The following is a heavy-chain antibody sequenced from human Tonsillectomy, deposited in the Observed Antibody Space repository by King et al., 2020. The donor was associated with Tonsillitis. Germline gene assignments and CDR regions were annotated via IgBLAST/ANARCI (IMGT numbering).Heavy chain of an antibody. CDR1: GFTFSNCA. V-gene: IGHV3-23*04. CDR2: ISGTGDST. D-gene: IGHD1-1*01. J-gene: IGHJ3*02. Sequence: QLVQSGGGFVQPGGSLRLSCAASGFTFSNCAMSWVRQAPGKGLEWVSGISGTGDSTYYADSVKGRFTISRDNSKNTLYLQMNSLRTEDTAVYYCAVVGTDALDIWGQGTMVTVSS. CDR3: AVVGTDALDI.